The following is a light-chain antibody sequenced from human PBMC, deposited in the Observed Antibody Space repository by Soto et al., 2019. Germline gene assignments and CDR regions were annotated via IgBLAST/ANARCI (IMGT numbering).Light chain of an antibody. Sequence: EIVMTQSPDTLSVSPGERATLSCRASQSVSSNLAWYQQKPGQAPRLLIYGASTRATGIPARFSGSGSGTEFTLTISSLQSEDFAVYYCQQRGDWPPITFGQGTRLEIK. V-gene: IGKV3-15*01. J-gene: IGKJ5*01. CDR1: QSVSSN. CDR3: QQRGDWPPIT. CDR2: GAS.